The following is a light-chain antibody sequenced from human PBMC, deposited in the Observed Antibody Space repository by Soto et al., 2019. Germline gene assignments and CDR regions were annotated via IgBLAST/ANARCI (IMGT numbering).Light chain of an antibody. CDR3: QQYNNWPPLT. V-gene: IGKV3-15*01. J-gene: IGKJ4*01. CDR2: GAS. Sequence: EIVMTQSPATLSVSPGERATLSCRASQSVSSNLAWYQQKPGQAPRILIYGASTRATGIPARLSGSGSGTEFTLTISSLQSEDFAVYYCQQYNNWPPLTFGGGTKVEIK. CDR1: QSVSSN.